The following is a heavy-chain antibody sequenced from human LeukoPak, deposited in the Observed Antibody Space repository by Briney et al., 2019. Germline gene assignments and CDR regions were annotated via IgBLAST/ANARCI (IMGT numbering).Heavy chain of an antibody. D-gene: IGHD3-10*01. CDR3: AKSAGDYYYYYMEV. V-gene: IGHV3-23*01. Sequence: PGGSLRLSCAASGFAFSSYAMIWVRQAPGKGLEWVSSISGGGSNTYYADSVKGRFTISRDQSKNTLYVQMNSLRAEDTAIYYCAKSAGDYYYYYMEVWGKGTTVTVSS. CDR1: GFAFSSYA. CDR2: ISGGGSNT. J-gene: IGHJ6*03.